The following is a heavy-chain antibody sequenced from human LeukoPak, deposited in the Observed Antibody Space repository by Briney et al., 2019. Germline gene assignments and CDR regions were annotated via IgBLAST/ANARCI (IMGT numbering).Heavy chain of an antibody. D-gene: IGHD3-16*02. CDR2: IYYSGST. Sequence: PSETLSLTCTVSGGSISSSSYYWGWIRQPPGKGLEWIGSIYYSGSTYYNPSLKSRVTISVDTSKNQFSLKLSSVTAADTAVYYCARQFPPYDYVWGSYRTKDYWGQGTLVTVSS. CDR1: GGSISSSSYY. V-gene: IGHV4-39*01. CDR3: ARQFPPYDYVWGSYRTKDY. J-gene: IGHJ4*02.